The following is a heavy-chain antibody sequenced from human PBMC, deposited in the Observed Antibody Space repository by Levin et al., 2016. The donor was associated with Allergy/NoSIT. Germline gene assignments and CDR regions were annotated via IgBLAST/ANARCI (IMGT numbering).Heavy chain of an antibody. D-gene: IGHD6-19*01. CDR3: ARHPPLAVAASYGMDV. V-gene: IGHV7-4-1*01. CDR2: INTNTGNP. Sequence: ASVKVSCKASGYTFTSYAMNWVRQAPGQGLEWMGWINTNTGNPTYAQGFTGRFVFSLDTSVSTAYLQICSLKAEDTAVYYCARHPPLAVAASYGMDVWGQGTTVTVSS. CDR1: GYTFTSYA. J-gene: IGHJ6*02.